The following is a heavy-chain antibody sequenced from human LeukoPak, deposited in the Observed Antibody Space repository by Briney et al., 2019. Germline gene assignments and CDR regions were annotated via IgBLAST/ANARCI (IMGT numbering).Heavy chain of an antibody. Sequence: KPSETLSLTCTVSGDSISGFYWSWIRQPPGKGLEWIGYIYYSGSTNYNPSLKSRVTISVDTSKNQFSLKLSSVTAADTAVYYCARQRFFFTALVWFDPWGQGTLVTVSS. J-gene: IGHJ5*02. V-gene: IGHV4-59*08. CDR2: IYYSGST. D-gene: IGHD3-3*01. CDR1: GDSISGFY. CDR3: ARQRFFFTALVWFDP.